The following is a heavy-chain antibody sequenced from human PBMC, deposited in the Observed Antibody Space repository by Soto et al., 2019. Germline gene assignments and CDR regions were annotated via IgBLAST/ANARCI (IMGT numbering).Heavy chain of an antibody. Sequence: GGSLRLSCAASGFTFSSYAMSWVRQAPGKGLEWVSAISGSGGSTYYADSVKGRFTISRDNSKNTLYLQMNSLRAEDTAVYYCAKPLFGELPYYYYYMDVWGKGTTVTVSS. V-gene: IGHV3-23*01. CDR1: GFTFSSYA. D-gene: IGHD3-10*01. J-gene: IGHJ6*03. CDR2: ISGSGGST. CDR3: AKPLFGELPYYYYYMDV.